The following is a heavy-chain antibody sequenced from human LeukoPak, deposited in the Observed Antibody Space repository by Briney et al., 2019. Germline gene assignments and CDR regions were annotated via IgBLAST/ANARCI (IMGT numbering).Heavy chain of an antibody. J-gene: IGHJ5*02. Sequence: SETLSLTCAVDGGSFSGYYWSWIRQPPGKGLEWIGEINHSGSTNYNPSLKSRVTISVDTSKNQFSLKLSSVTAADTAVYYCARGLGDCSGGSCYSILGNWFDPWGQGTLVTVSS. CDR2: INHSGST. CDR1: GGSFSGYY. CDR3: ARGLGDCSGGSCYSILGNWFDP. V-gene: IGHV4-34*01. D-gene: IGHD2-15*01.